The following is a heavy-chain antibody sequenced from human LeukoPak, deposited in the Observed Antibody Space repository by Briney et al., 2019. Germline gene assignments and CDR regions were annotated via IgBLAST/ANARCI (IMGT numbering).Heavy chain of an antibody. CDR3: AKGDGYDEGGY. V-gene: IGHV3-23*01. Sequence: QPGGSLRLSCAASGFTFSNYAMSWVRQAPGKGLEWVSGISGSGGSTYHADSVKGRFTTSRDNSKNTLYLQINSLRAEDTAVYYCAKGDGYDEGGYWGHGALVTVSS. D-gene: IGHD5-12*01. CDR2: ISGSGGST. J-gene: IGHJ4*01. CDR1: GFTFSNYA.